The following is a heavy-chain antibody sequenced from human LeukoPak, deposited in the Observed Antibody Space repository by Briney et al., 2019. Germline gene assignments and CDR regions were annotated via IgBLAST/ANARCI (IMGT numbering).Heavy chain of an antibody. CDR2: IVPSGIT. CDR1: GASIRSYY. V-gene: IGHV4-4*07. J-gene: IGHJ4*02. Sequence: SETLSLTCTVSGASIRSYYWSWLRQPAGKGLEWIGRIVPSGITNYNPSLESRVTMSVDTSKNQFSLNLKSVTAADTAVYYCARGPRNQLLFGERGYFDYWGQGTLVTVSS. D-gene: IGHD2-2*01. CDR3: ARGPRNQLLFGERGYFDY.